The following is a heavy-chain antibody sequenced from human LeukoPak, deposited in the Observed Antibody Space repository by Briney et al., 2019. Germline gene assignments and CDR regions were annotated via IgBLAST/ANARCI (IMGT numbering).Heavy chain of an antibody. CDR2: IHKSAIT. Sequence: GGSLRLSCAASGFTFSSYGMSWVRQAPGKGLEWVSVIHKSAITYYADTVKGRFTISRDNSKNTLYLQMNSLRAEDTAVYYCARSLRVRGVPDYMDVWGKGTTVIISS. J-gene: IGHJ6*03. CDR3: ARSLRVRGVPDYMDV. D-gene: IGHD3-10*01. V-gene: IGHV3-53*01. CDR1: GFTFSSYG.